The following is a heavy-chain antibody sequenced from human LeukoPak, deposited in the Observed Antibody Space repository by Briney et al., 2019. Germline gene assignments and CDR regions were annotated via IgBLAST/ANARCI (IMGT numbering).Heavy chain of an antibody. D-gene: IGHD3-9*01. V-gene: IGHV3-74*01. CDR3: AGAPLTGYYNPLNY. CDR2: INIDGSST. CDR1: RFIFNNHW. J-gene: IGHJ4*02. Sequence: GGSLRLSCAASRFIFNNHWIHWVRQAPGKGLEWVSRINIDGSSTSYADSVKGRFTISRDDAKNTIYLRMIRLRVDDTAVYYCAGAPLTGYYNPLNYWGQGTLVTVSS.